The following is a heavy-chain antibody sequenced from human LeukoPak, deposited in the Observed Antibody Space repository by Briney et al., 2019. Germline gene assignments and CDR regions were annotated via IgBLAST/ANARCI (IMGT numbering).Heavy chain of an antibody. CDR2: IRYDGSNK. J-gene: IGHJ6*03. Sequence: PGGSLRLSCAASGFTFSSYGMHWVRQAPGKGLEWVAFIRYDGSNKYYADSVKGRFTISKDNSKNTLCLQMNSLRAEDTAVYYCAKSTVIGSSWSTPFYYYYYMDVWGKGTTVTISS. CDR1: GFTFSSYG. D-gene: IGHD6-13*01. V-gene: IGHV3-30*02. CDR3: AKSTVIGSSWSTPFYYYYYMDV.